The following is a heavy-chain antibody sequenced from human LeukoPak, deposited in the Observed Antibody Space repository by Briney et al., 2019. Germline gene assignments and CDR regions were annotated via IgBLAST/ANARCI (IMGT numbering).Heavy chain of an antibody. Sequence: LPGGSLRLSCAASGFTFSSYEMNWVRQAPGKGLEWVSYISSSGSTIYYADSVKGRFAISRDNAKNSLYLQMNSLRAEDTAVYYCAELGITMIGGVWGKGTTVTISS. CDR3: AELGITMIGGV. D-gene: IGHD3-10*02. V-gene: IGHV3-48*03. J-gene: IGHJ6*04. CDR2: ISSSGSTI. CDR1: GFTFSSYE.